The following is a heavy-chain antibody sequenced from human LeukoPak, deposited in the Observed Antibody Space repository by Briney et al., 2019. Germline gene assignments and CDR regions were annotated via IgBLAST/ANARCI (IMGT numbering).Heavy chain of an antibody. Sequence: GGSLRLSCAASGFTFSDSDIHWVRQASRKGLEWVGRITTKRSNYATAYTASVKGRFTISRHDSENTAYLQMNSLKTEDTALYYCTTYRSGHYWGQGTLVTVSS. CDR3: TTYRSGHY. V-gene: IGHV3-73*01. CDR2: ITTKRSNYAT. CDR1: GFTFSDSD. D-gene: IGHD6-19*01. J-gene: IGHJ4*02.